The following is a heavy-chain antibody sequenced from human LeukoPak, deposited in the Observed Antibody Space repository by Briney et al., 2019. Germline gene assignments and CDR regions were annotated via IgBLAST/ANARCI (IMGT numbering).Heavy chain of an antibody. CDR3: ARDRAVAGTDPTSGIYYYSYGMDV. J-gene: IGHJ6*02. CDR1: GYTLTSYY. V-gene: IGHV1-46*01. Sequence: ASVKVSCKPSGYTLTSYYMHWVRQAPGRGPEWMGIINPIGGSTSYTQKIQSRVTMTSETSTRTVYMELSSLRSEDTAVYDCARDRAVAGTDPTSGIYYYSYGMDVWGQGTTVTVSS. D-gene: IGHD6-19*01. CDR2: INPIGGST.